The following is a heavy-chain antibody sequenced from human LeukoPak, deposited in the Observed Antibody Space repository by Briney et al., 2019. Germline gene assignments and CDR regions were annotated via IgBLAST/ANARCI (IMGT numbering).Heavy chain of an antibody. D-gene: IGHD6-13*01. J-gene: IGHJ4*02. CDR2: IYYSGST. Sequence: SETLSLTCTVSGGSISSYYWSWIRQPPGKGLERIGYIYYSGSTNYNPSLKSRVTISVDTSKNQFSLKLSSVTAADTAVYYCARGGSSSWYVLFDYWGQGTLVTVSS. CDR1: GGSISSYY. CDR3: ARGGSSSWYVLFDY. V-gene: IGHV4-59*01.